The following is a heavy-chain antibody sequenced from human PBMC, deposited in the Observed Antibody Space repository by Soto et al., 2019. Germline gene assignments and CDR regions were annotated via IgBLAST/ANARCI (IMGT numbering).Heavy chain of an antibody. CDR1: GYGFASQW. CDR2: IDLSESYT. D-gene: IGHD1-1*01. Sequence: GESLKISCKVSGYGFASQWISWVRQVPGKGQEWMGRIDLSESYTTYNPSFQGHVSFSADKSITTAYLQWSSLKASDTATYYCATQGLTNYYFDYWGQGTLVTVSS. V-gene: IGHV5-10-1*01. J-gene: IGHJ4*02. CDR3: ATQGLTNYYFDY.